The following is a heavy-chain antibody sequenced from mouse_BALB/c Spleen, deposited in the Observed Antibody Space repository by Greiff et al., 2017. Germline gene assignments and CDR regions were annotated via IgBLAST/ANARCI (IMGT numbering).Heavy chain of an antibody. CDR1: GFNIKDTY. CDR3: ARRYYGSSDDYALAY. D-gene: IGHD1-1*01. Sequence: EVQLQQSGAELVKPGASVKLSCTASGFNIKDTYMHWVKQRPEQGLEWIGRIDPANGNTKYDPKFQGKATITADTSSNTAYLQLSSLTSEDTAVYYCARRYYGSSDDYALAYWGQGTSVTVSS. CDR2: IDPANGNT. J-gene: IGHJ4*01. V-gene: IGHV14-3*02.